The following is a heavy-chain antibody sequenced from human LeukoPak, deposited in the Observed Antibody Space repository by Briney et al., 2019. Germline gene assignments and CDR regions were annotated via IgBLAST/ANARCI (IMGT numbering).Heavy chain of an antibody. CDR3: ARQRAGVGDTKWNYYYGMDV. Sequence: SETLSLTCTVSGGSISTSIYYWGWIRQPPGKGLEWIGSIYYSGRTYYNPSLKSRVTMSLDTSKNQFSLKLSSVTAADTAVYYCARQRAGVGDTKWNYYYGMDVWGQGTTVTVSS. D-gene: IGHD1-26*01. CDR1: GGSISTSIYY. V-gene: IGHV4-39*01. J-gene: IGHJ6*02. CDR2: IYYSGRT.